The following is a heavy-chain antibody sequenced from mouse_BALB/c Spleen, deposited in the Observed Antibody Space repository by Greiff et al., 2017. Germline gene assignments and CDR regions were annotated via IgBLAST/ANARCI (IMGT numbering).Heavy chain of an antibody. D-gene: IGHD1-1*01. Sequence: QVHVKQSGAELVKPGASVKLSCKTSGYTFTSYWIQWVKQRPGQGLGWIGEIFPGTGTTYYNEKFKGKATLTIDTSSSTAYMQLSSLTSEDSAVYFCASGGSSAMDYWGQGTSVTVSS. CDR1: GYTFTSYW. J-gene: IGHJ4*01. V-gene: IGHV1S132*01. CDR2: IFPGTGTT. CDR3: ASGGSSAMDY.